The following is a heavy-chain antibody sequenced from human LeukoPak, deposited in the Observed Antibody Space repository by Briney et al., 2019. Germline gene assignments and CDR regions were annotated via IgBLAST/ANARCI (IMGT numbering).Heavy chain of an antibody. CDR2: IYNSGST. D-gene: IGHD3-10*01. V-gene: IGHV4-59*01. CDR3: AGESYSPYRLTYANHAFDI. Sequence: PSETLSLTCTVSGGSISSYYWSWIRQSPGKGLEWIGYIYNSGSTNYNPSLKSRVTISVDTSKNQFSLKLSSVTAADTAVYYCAGESYSPYRLTYANHAFDIWGQGRMVTVSS. CDR1: GGSISSYY. J-gene: IGHJ3*02.